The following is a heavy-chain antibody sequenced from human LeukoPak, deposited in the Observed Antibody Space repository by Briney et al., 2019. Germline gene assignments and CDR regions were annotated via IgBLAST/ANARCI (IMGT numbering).Heavy chain of an antibody. V-gene: IGHV4-59*08. CDR3: ARETYCSGGRCYGENWFDP. CDR1: GGSISGYH. CDR2: IFYTGNT. Sequence: SETLSLTCTVTGGSISGYHWNWIRQSPGKGLEWISNIFYTGNTDYNPSLKSRVTISINTSKNEISLILRSVTAADTAVYYCARETYCSGGRCYGENWFDPWGQGILVTVSS. J-gene: IGHJ5*02. D-gene: IGHD2-15*01.